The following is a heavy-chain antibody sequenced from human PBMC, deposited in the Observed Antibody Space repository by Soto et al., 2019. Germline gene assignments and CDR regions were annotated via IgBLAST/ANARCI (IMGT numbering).Heavy chain of an antibody. CDR1: GGSISSYY. V-gene: IGHV4-4*07. CDR2: IYTSGST. CDR3: ATHIDYYDSSGYSY. Sequence: SETLSLTCTVSGGSISSYYWSWIRQPAGKGLEWIGRIYTSGSTNYNPSLKSRVTMSVDTSKNQFSLKLNSVTAADTAVYYCATHIDYYDSSGYSYWGQGTLGTSPQ. J-gene: IGHJ4*02. D-gene: IGHD3-22*01.